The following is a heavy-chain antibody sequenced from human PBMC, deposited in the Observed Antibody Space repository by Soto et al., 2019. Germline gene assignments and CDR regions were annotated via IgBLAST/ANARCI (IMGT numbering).Heavy chain of an antibody. V-gene: IGHV4-39*01. CDR3: ARRGACSSTSCYVLNWFDP. J-gene: IGHJ5*02. D-gene: IGHD2-2*01. Sequence: QLQLQESGPGLVKPSETLSLTCTVSGGSISSSSYYWGWIRQPPGKGLEWIGSIYYSGSTYYNPSLKSRVTISVDTSKNQFSMKLSSVTAADTSVYYCARRGACSSTSCYVLNWFDPWGQGTLVTVSS. CDR2: IYYSGST. CDR1: GGSISSSSYY.